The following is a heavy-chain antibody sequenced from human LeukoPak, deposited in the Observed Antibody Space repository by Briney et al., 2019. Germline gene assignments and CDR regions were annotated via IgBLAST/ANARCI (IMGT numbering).Heavy chain of an antibody. Sequence: SETLSLTCTVSGYSISSGYYWGWIRQPPGKGLEWIGSIYHSGSTYYNPSLKSRVTISVDTSKNQFSLKLSSVNAADTAVYYCARVPYYDYVWGSYGVYDYWDQGTLVTVSS. J-gene: IGHJ4*02. CDR3: ARVPYYDYVWGSYGVYDY. CDR2: IYHSGST. CDR1: GYSISSGYY. D-gene: IGHD3-16*01. V-gene: IGHV4-38-2*02.